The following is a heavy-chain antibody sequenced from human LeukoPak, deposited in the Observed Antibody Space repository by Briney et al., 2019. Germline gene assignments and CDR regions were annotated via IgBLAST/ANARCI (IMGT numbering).Heavy chain of an antibody. CDR3: ARGSGPGCSSTSCYRVATRDYYYYMDV. J-gene: IGHJ6*03. V-gene: IGHV4-34*01. CDR2: INNSGST. CDR1: GGSFSGYY. D-gene: IGHD2-2*02. Sequence: SETLSLTCAVYGGSFSGYYWSWIRQPPGKGLEWIGEINNSGSTNYNPSLKSRVTISVDTSKNQFSLKLSSVTAADTAVYYCARGSGPGCSSTSCYRVATRDYYYYMDVWGKGTTVTVSS.